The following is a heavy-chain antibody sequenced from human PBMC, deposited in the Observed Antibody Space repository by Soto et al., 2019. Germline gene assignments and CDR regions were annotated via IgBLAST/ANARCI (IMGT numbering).Heavy chain of an antibody. CDR3: AMGEDEYSSLY. D-gene: IGHD3-16*01. Sequence: QVQLQESGPGLVKPSQTLSLTCAVSGGSISDGGYYWNWIRQQPVKGLEWIGHIYNSGSTYYNPSLKSRVTISADTSKNEFSLQLKSVSAADTAVYFCAMGEDEYSSLYWGQGTPVTVSS. CDR1: GGSISDGGYY. J-gene: IGHJ4*02. CDR2: IYNSGST. V-gene: IGHV4-31*11.